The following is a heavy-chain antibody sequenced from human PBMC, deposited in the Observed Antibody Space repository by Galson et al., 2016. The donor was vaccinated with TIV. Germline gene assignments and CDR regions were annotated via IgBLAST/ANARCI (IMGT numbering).Heavy chain of an antibody. V-gene: IGHV4-61*02. CDR2: IYTSGIT. CDR3: ARVVGYCSGDDCLLEAAFDI. J-gene: IGHJ3*02. Sequence: TLSLTCTVSGAFIRSGSYYWNWIRQPAGKGLEWIGRIYTSGITNYNPSLKSRVTISVDASTNQFSLKLTSVTAADTAVYYCARVVGYCSGDDCLLEAAFDIWGQGTLVSVSS. CDR1: GAFIRSGSYY. D-gene: IGHD2-15*01.